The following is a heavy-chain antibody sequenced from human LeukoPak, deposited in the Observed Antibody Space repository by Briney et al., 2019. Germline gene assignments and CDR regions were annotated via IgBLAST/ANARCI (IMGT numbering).Heavy chain of an antibody. J-gene: IGHJ5*02. Sequence: SQTLSLTCTVSGGSISSGDYYWSWIRQPPGKGLEWIGYIYYSGSTYYNPSLKSRVTISVDTSKNQFSLKLSSVTAADTAVYYCARETYCSSTSCYTPESHNWFDPRGQGTLVTVSS. V-gene: IGHV4-30-4*01. D-gene: IGHD2-2*02. CDR3: ARETYCSSTSCYTPESHNWFDP. CDR1: GGSISSGDYY. CDR2: IYYSGST.